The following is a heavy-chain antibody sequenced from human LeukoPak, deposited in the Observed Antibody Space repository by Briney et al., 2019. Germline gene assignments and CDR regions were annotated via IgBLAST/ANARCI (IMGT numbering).Heavy chain of an antibody. J-gene: IGHJ6*02. CDR3: AREASYYDFWSGYIETRTNGMDV. V-gene: IGHV3-11*01. CDR1: GFTFSDYY. D-gene: IGHD3-3*01. Sequence: GGSLRLSCAASGFTFSDYYMSWIRQAPGKGLEWVSYISSSGSTIYYAVSVKGRFTISRDNAKNSLYLQMNSLRAEDTAVYYCAREASYYDFWSGYIETRTNGMDVWGQGTTVTVSS. CDR2: ISSSGSTI.